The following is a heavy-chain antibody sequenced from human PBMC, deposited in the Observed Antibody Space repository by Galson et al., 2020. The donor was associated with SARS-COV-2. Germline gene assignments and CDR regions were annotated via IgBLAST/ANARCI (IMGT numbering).Heavy chain of an antibody. Sequence: SETLSLTCAVYGGSFSGYYWSWIRQPPGKGLEWIGEINHSGSTNYNPSLKSRVTISVDTSKNQFSLKLSSVTAADTAVYYCARGSRSGYYYNVGWFDYWGQGTLVTVSS. V-gene: IGHV4-34*01. CDR3: ARGSRSGYYYNVGWFDY. J-gene: IGHJ4*02. D-gene: IGHD3-22*01. CDR2: INHSGST. CDR1: GGSFSGYY.